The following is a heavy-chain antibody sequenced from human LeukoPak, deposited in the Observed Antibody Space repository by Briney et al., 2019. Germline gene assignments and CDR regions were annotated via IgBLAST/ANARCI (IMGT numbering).Heavy chain of an antibody. CDR1: GFTFKSQG. J-gene: IGHJ4*02. CDR2: ISRSGGRT. D-gene: IGHD4-17*01. V-gene: IGHV3-23*01. CDR3: AKERFGDYGDFDY. Sequence: GGALTLSCTACGFTFKSQGISWVRQAPGKGLEWVSTISRSGGRTYDADSVKGRFTISRDNSKYTLYLQLNSQRAEDTAVYLCAKERFGDYGDFDYWGQGTLVTVSS.